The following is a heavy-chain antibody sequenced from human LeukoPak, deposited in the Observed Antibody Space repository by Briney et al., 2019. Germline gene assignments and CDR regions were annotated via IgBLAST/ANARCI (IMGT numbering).Heavy chain of an antibody. J-gene: IGHJ3*02. V-gene: IGHV1-18*01. Sequence: EASVKVSCKASGYTFTSYGISWVRQAPGQGLEWMGWISAYNGNTNYAQKLQGRVTMTTDTSTSTAYMELRSLRSDNTAVYYCARNEITMVRGVLGAFDIWGQGTMVTVSS. CDR3: ARNEITMVRGVLGAFDI. D-gene: IGHD3-10*01. CDR2: ISAYNGNT. CDR1: GYTFTSYG.